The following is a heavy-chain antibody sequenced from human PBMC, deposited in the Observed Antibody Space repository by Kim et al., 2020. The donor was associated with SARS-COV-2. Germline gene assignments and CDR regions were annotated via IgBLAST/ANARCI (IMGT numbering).Heavy chain of an antibody. Sequence: SETLSLTCTVSGGSISSGDYYWSWIRQPPGKVLEWIGYIYYSGSTYYNPSLKSRVTISVDTSKNQFSLKLSSVTAADTAVYYCARARITMIVVVNAFDIWGQGTMVTVSS. CDR3: ARARITMIVVVNAFDI. J-gene: IGHJ3*02. CDR1: GGSISSGDYY. CDR2: IYYSGST. V-gene: IGHV4-30-4*01. D-gene: IGHD3-22*01.